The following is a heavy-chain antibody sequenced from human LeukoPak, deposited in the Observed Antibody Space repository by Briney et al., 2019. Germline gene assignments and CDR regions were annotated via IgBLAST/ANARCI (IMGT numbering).Heavy chain of an antibody. CDR3: AKDRITMLRGVIDY. Sequence: PGGSLRLSCSASGFTFSNYVMHWVRQAPGKGLEYVSATSTNGDTTYYTDSVKGRFTISRDNSKNTLYLQMNSLRAEDTAVYYCAKDRITMLRGVIDYWGQGTLVTVSS. J-gene: IGHJ4*02. V-gene: IGHV3-64*04. CDR2: TSTNGDTT. CDR1: GFTFSNYV. D-gene: IGHD3-10*01.